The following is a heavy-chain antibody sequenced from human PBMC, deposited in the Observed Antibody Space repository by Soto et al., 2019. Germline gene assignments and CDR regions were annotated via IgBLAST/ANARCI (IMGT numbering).Heavy chain of an antibody. CDR3: ASQTRYYFDY. CDR2: INHSGST. V-gene: IGHV4-34*01. J-gene: IGHJ4*02. CDR1: GGSFSGYY. Sequence: SETLSLTCAFYGGSFSGYYWSWIRQPPGKGLEWIGEINHSGSTNYNPSLKSRVTISVDTSKNQFSLKLSSVTAADTAVYYCASQTRYYFDYWGQGTLVTVPQ.